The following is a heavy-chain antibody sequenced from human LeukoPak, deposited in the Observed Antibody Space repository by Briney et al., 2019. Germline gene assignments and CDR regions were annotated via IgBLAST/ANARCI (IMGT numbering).Heavy chain of an antibody. Sequence: GGSLRLSCAASGFTFISYWMTWVRQAPGKGLEWVANIKQDGGEIYYVASVKGRFTISRDNAKNSLYLQMNSLRAEDTAVYYCARGSSGSYLGAFDIWGQGTMVTVSS. V-gene: IGHV3-7*04. J-gene: IGHJ3*02. CDR2: IKQDGGEI. CDR3: ARGSSGSYLGAFDI. D-gene: IGHD3-22*01. CDR1: GFTFISYW.